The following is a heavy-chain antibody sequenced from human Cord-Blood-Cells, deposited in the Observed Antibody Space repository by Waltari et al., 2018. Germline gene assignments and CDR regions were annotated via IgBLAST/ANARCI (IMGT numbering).Heavy chain of an antibody. J-gene: IGHJ3*02. V-gene: IGHV3-7*01. CDR1: GFTFSSYW. Sequence: EVQLVESGGGLVQPGGSLRLSCAASGFTFSSYWMSWVRQAPGKGLESVANIKQDGSEKYYVDSVKGRFTISRDNAKNSLYLQMNSLRAEDTAVYYCARDYSQLGDAFDIWGQGTMVTVSS. D-gene: IGHD6-13*01. CDR2: IKQDGSEK. CDR3: ARDYSQLGDAFDI.